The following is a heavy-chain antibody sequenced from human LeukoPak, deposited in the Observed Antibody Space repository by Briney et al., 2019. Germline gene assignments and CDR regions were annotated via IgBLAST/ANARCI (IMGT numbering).Heavy chain of an antibody. CDR3: ARDRQYCSSTSCGYYYYYYYMDV. CDR1: GFTFSSYW. Sequence: GGSLRLSCAASGFTFSSYWMSWVRQAPGKGLEWVANIKQDGSEKYYVDSVKGRFTISRDNAKNSLYLQMNSLRAGDTAVYYCARDRQYCSSTSCGYYYYYYYMDVWGKGTTVTVSS. CDR2: IKQDGSEK. D-gene: IGHD2-2*01. V-gene: IGHV3-7*01. J-gene: IGHJ6*03.